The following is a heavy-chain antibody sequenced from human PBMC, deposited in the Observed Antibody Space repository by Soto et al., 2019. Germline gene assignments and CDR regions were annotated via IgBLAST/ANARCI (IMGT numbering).Heavy chain of an antibody. CDR1: GFTFSSYA. CDR3: AKDLISGIAAAGTGIGY. J-gene: IGHJ4*02. Sequence: PGGSLRLSCAASGFTFSSYAMSWVRQAPGKGLEWVSAISGSGGSTYYADSVKGRFTISRDNSKNTLYLQMNSLRAEDTAVYYCAKDLISGIAAAGTGIGYWGQGPLVTVSS. D-gene: IGHD6-13*01. V-gene: IGHV3-23*01. CDR2: ISGSGGST.